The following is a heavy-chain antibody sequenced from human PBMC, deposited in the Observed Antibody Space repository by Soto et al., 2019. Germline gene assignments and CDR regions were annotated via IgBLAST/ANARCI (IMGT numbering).Heavy chain of an antibody. V-gene: IGHV3-30-3*01. CDR3: AKGFSYSVIDY. J-gene: IGHJ4*02. Sequence: GGSLRLSCAASGFTFSSYAMHWVRQAPGKGLEWVAVISYDGSNKYYADSVKGRFTISRDNSKNTLYLQMNNLRPEDTAVYYCAKGFSYSVIDYWGQGTLVTVSS. CDR2: ISYDGSNK. D-gene: IGHD5-18*01. CDR1: GFTFSSYA.